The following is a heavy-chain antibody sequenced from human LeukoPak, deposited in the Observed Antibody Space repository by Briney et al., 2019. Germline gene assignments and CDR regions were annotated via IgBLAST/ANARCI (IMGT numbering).Heavy chain of an antibody. Sequence: GGSLRLSCAASAFTVSNNYMNWVRQAPGKGLEWVSIIYSDGTTYYADSVKGRFTISRDNSKNTLYLQMNSLRAEDTAMYYCARKTAAFDYWGQGTLVTVSS. D-gene: IGHD6-25*01. V-gene: IGHV3-53*01. CDR2: IYSDGTT. CDR1: AFTVSNNY. J-gene: IGHJ4*02. CDR3: ARKTAAFDY.